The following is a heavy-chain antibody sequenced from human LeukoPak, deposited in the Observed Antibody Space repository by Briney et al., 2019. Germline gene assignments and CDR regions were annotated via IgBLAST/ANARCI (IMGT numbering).Heavy chain of an antibody. CDR2: VYSSGST. CDR3: ARLGRFGALLPYYYYMDV. Sequence: SETLSLTCTVSGGSISSGSHYWTWIRQPAGKGLEYIGRVYSSGSTDSNPSLRSRLTMSVDTSKNQLSLKLTSVTAAGTAVYYCARLGRFGALLPYYYYMDVWGKGTTVTVSS. D-gene: IGHD3-10*01. CDR1: GGSISSGSHY. J-gene: IGHJ6*03. V-gene: IGHV4-61*02.